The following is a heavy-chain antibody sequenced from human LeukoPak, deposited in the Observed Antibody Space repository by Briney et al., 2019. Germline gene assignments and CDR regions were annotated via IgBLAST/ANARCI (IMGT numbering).Heavy chain of an antibody. CDR1: GGSTSSYY. CDR2: IYTSGST. J-gene: IGHJ4*02. Sequence: SETLSLTCTVSGGSTSSYYWSWIRQPAGKGLEWIGRIYTSGSTDYNPSLKSRVSTSVDTSKNQFSLKLSSVTAADTAVYYCASSLIVGAPIDYWGQGTLVTVSS. V-gene: IGHV4-4*07. CDR3: ASSLIVGAPIDY. D-gene: IGHD1-26*01.